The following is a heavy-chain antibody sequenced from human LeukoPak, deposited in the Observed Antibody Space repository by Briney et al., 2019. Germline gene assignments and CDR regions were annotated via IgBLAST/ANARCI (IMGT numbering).Heavy chain of an antibody. V-gene: IGHV3-23*01. Sequence: GGPLSLSCAASGFTFSSCAMGGVRQAQGKGLDWASAISGGGGSTYYADSVKGRFTISRDNSKNTLYLQMNSLRAEDTAVYYCAKATYSSSSSSDYWGQGTLSPSPQ. CDR3: AKATYSSSSSSDY. CDR2: ISGGGGST. D-gene: IGHD6-6*01. CDR1: GFTFSSCA. J-gene: IGHJ4*02.